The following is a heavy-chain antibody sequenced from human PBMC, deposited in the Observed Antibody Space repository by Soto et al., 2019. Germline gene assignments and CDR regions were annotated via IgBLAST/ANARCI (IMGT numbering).Heavy chain of an antibody. Sequence: QVQLQQWGAGLLKPSETLSLTCTVYGASFAGYYWTWLRQSPGKGLEWIGEVSHSGLAKYNPSLGSRVTISLDTSNTQFSLDLTSVTAADTAVYYCARYGGTSIWYFDIWGRGTLVSVSS. CDR2: VSHSGLA. CDR3: ARYGGTSIWYFDI. CDR1: GASFAGYY. V-gene: IGHV4-34*01. D-gene: IGHD2-15*01. J-gene: IGHJ2*01.